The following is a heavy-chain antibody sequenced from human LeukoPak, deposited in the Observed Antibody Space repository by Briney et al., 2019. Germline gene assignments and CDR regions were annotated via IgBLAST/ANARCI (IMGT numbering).Heavy chain of an antibody. Sequence: SETPSLTCTVSGGSISSSSYYWGWIRQPPGKGLEWLGSIYYSGSTYYNPSLKSRVTISVDTSKNQFSLKLSSVTAADTAVYYCARKPIINNAWYYFDCWGQGILVAVSS. CDR2: IYYSGST. D-gene: IGHD1/OR15-1a*01. J-gene: IGHJ4*02. V-gene: IGHV4-39*07. CDR1: GGSISSSSYY. CDR3: ARKPIINNAWYYFDC.